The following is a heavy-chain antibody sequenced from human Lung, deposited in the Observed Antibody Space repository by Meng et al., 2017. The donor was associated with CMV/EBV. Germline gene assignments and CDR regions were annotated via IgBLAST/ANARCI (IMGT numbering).Heavy chain of an antibody. V-gene: IGHV4-59*01. D-gene: IGHD5-12*01. CDR2: ISDSGST. CDR3: ARFDIDVEGYDGMDV. Sequence: SETXSLTCTVSGDSISTYYWNWLRQSPGKGLEWIGYISDSGSTNYNPSLKSRVAFSLDTSKNQFSLKLSSVTAADTAVYYCARFDIDVEGYDGMDVWGQGXTVTVSS. J-gene: IGHJ6*02. CDR1: GDSISTYY.